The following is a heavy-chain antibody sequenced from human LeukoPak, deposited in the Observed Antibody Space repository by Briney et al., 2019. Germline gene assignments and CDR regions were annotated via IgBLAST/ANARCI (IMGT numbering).Heavy chain of an antibody. J-gene: IGHJ4*02. CDR3: ARVTAWGYFDY. D-gene: IGHD1-26*01. Sequence: GGSLRLSCAASGFTFSDYWMTWFRQAPGKGPERVASIEQDGSDIQYVDFVKGRFTISRDNGRNSVYLQMNSLRVEDTAVYYCARVTAWGYFDYWGQGTLVNVSS. V-gene: IGHV3-7*01. CDR1: GFTFSDYW. CDR2: IEQDGSDI.